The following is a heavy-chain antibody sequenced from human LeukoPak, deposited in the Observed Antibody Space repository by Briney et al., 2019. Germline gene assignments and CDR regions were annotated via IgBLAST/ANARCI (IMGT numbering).Heavy chain of an antibody. Sequence: GASVKVSCKASGYTFTSYDINWVRQAPGQGLEWMGWINTNTGNPTYAQGFTGRFVFSLDTSVNTAYLQISSLKAEDTAVYYCARVGIPYYYYYMDVWGKGTTVSVS. V-gene: IGHV7-4-1*02. D-gene: IGHD2-21*01. CDR2: INTNTGNP. J-gene: IGHJ6*03. CDR1: GYTFTSYD. CDR3: ARVGIPYYYYYMDV.